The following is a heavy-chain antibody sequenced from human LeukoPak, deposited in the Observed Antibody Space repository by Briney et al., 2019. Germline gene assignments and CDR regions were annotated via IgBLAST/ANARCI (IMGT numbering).Heavy chain of an antibody. V-gene: IGHV3-48*03. D-gene: IGHD1-26*01. CDR2: ISSSGSTI. CDR1: GFTFSSYE. J-gene: IGHJ3*02. Sequence: GGSLRLSCAASGFTFSSYEMNWVRQAPGKRLEWVSYISSSGSTIYYADSVKGRFTISRDNSKNTLYLQMNSLRAEDTAVYYCAKTLLSGWEVHAFDIWGQGTMVTVSS. CDR3: AKTLLSGWEVHAFDI.